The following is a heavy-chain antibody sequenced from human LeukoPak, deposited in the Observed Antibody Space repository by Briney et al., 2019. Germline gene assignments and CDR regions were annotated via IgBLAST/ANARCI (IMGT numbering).Heavy chain of an antibody. CDR2: INPNSGGT. Sequence: ASVKVSCKASGYTSTGYYMHWVRQAPGQGLEWMGWINPNSGGTNYAQKFQGRVTMTRDTSISTAYMELSRLRSDDTAVYYCARVSLAKGYYYYGMDVWGQGTTVTVSS. CDR3: ARVSLAKGYYYYGMDV. CDR1: GYTSTGYY. J-gene: IGHJ6*02. D-gene: IGHD2/OR15-2a*01. V-gene: IGHV1-2*02.